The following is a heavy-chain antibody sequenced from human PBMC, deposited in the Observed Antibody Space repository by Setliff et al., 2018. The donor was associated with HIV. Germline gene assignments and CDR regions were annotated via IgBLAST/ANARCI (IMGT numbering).Heavy chain of an antibody. CDR3: ARVGSYWSTFDY. CDR1: GYTVTTYG. V-gene: IGHV7-4-1*02. Sequence: ASVKVSCKASGYTVTTYGISWVRQAPGQGLEWMGWFNTETRNPMYAQAFKGRLVFSLDTSVSTAYLQINSLKADDTAMYYCARVGSYWSTFDYWGQGALVTVSS. J-gene: IGHJ4*02. CDR2: FNTETRNP. D-gene: IGHD1-26*01.